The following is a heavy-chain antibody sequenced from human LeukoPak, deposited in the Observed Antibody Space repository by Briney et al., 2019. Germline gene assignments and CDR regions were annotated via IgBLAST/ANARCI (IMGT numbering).Heavy chain of an antibody. J-gene: IGHJ6*02. CDR2: ISSSSGSTI. V-gene: IGHV3-48*03. CDR1: RFTLRGYE. Sequence: PGGSLRLSCAASRFTLRGYEMSWVRQAPGKGLEWVSYISSSSGSTIYYADSVKGRFTISRDNAKNSLSLQKNSLRAEDTAVYYCARDSGSYHGMDVWGQGTAVTVSS. D-gene: IGHD3-10*01. CDR3: ARDSGSYHGMDV.